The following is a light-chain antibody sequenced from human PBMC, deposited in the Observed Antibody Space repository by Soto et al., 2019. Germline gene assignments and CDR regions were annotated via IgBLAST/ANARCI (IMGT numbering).Light chain of an antibody. J-gene: IGLJ2*01. Sequence: QSVPTQPPSVSGAPGQRVTISCTWSSSNIGAGYDVHWYQQLPGTAPKLLIYGNSNRPSGVPDRFSGSNSGTSASLAITGLQAEDEADYYCQSYDSSLSVVFGGGTKLTVL. CDR3: QSYDSSLSVV. CDR2: GNS. CDR1: SSNIGAGYD. V-gene: IGLV1-40*01.